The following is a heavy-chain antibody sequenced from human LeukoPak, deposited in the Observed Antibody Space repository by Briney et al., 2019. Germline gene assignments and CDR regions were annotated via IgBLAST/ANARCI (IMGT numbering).Heavy chain of an antibody. V-gene: IGHV4-39*01. CDR1: GGSISSSSYY. D-gene: IGHD3-22*01. J-gene: IGHJ3*02. CDR2: IYYSGST. CDR3: ARQGWLLPNAFDI. Sequence: SETLSLTCTVSGGSISSSSYYWGWVRQPPGKGLEWIGSIYYSGSTYYNPSLKSRVTISVDTSKNQFSLKLSSVTAADTAVYYCARQGWLLPNAFDIWGQGTMVTVSS.